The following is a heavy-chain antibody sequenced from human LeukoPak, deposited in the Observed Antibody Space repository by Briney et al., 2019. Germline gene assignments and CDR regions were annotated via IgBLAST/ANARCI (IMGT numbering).Heavy chain of an antibody. J-gene: IGHJ6*02. CDR2: IHYPGTT. Sequence: SETLSLTCTVSGGAISSSGHYWAWVRQPPGRGLEWIASIHYPGTTHYNPSLASRVTTSVDTSRNQFSLKLSSLTATDTAVYFCARLGSNGWRYYSTLDVWGQGTTVTVSS. V-gene: IGHV4-39*01. CDR3: ARLGSNGWRYYSTLDV. D-gene: IGHD6-19*01. CDR1: GGAISSSGHY.